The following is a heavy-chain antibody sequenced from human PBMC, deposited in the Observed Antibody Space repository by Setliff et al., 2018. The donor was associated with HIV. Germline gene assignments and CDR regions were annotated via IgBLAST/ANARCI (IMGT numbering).Heavy chain of an antibody. CDR2: IYYSGNT. V-gene: IGHV4-59*01. D-gene: IGHD3-16*01. Sequence: SETLSLTCTVSGGPFSSTSWSWIRQFPGQGLEWIGYIYYSGNTNCNPSLKSRVTISIDTSKNRFFLKLNSVTAADTAIYYCARDLHQPGYFYYVDVWGKGTAVTVSS. CDR1: GGPFSSTS. CDR3: ARDLHQPGYFYYVDV. J-gene: IGHJ6*04.